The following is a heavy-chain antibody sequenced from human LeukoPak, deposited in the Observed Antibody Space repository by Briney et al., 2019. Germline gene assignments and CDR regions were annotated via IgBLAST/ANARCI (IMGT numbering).Heavy chain of an antibody. J-gene: IGHJ4*02. V-gene: IGHV4-34*01. D-gene: IGHD3-16*02. Sequence: KTSETLCLTCAVYRVSFSGYYWSWIRQPPGKGLEWIGEINHSGSTNYNPSLKSRVTISVDTSKNQFSLKLSSVTAADTAAYYCARVIYDYIWGSYRLNDYWGQGTLVTVSS. CDR2: INHSGST. CDR3: ARVIYDYIWGSYRLNDY. CDR1: RVSFSGYY.